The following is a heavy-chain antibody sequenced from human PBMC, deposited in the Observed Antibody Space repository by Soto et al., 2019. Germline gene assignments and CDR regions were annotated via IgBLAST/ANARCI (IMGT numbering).Heavy chain of an antibody. CDR3: ERVHTAMDIDY. D-gene: IGHD5-18*01. Sequence: GASVKVSCKASGGTFSSYAISWVRQAPGQGLEWMGGIIPIFGTANYAQKFQGRVTITADESTSTAYMELSSLRSEDTAVYYCERVHTAMDIDYWGQGTLVTVSS. CDR2: IIPIFGTA. J-gene: IGHJ4*02. CDR1: GGTFSSYA. V-gene: IGHV1-69*13.